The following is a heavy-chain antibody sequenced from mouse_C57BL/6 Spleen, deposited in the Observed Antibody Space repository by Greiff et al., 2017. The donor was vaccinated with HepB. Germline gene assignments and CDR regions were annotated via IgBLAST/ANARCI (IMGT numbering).Heavy chain of an antibody. V-gene: IGHV1-15*01. CDR1: GYTFTDYE. CDR2: IDPETGGT. D-gene: IGHD1-1*01. Sequence: QVQLQQSGAELVRPGASVTLSCKASGYTFTDYEMHWVKQTPVHGLEWIGAIDPETGGTAYNQKFKGKAILTADKSSSTAYMELRSLTSEDSAVYYCTREDYGSSSKGSWFAYWGQGTLVTVSA. CDR3: TREDYGSSSKGSWFAY. J-gene: IGHJ3*01.